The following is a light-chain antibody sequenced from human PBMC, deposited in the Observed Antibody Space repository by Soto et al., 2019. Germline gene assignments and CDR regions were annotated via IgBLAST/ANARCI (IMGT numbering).Light chain of an antibody. CDR1: QSVNSNY. J-gene: IGKJ1*01. V-gene: IGKV3-20*01. CDR3: QQYGGSPRT. Sequence: EIVLTQSPGTLSLSPGERATLSCRASQSVNSNYLAWYQQKPGQAPRLLIYGASNRATGIPDRFSGSGSGTDLTITISRLEPEDFAVYYCQQYGGSPRTFGQGTKVDIK. CDR2: GAS.